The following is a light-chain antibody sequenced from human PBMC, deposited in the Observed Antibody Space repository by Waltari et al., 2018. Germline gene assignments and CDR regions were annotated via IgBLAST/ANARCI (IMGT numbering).Light chain of an antibody. CDR1: SSDVGGYNY. CDR2: DVS. CDR3: STYSATSTLVV. Sequence: QSALTQPASVSGSPGQSITISCTGTSSDVGGYNYVSWYQHHPDKAPKLIISDVSNRPAGGSSRFSGSKAGHTASLTISGLQAEDEANDYCSTYSATSTLVVLGGGTKLTVL. V-gene: IGLV2-14*03. J-gene: IGLJ2*01.